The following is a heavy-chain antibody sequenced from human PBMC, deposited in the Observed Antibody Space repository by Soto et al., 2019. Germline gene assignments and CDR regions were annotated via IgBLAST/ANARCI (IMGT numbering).Heavy chain of an antibody. J-gene: IGHJ4*02. V-gene: IGHV3-7*05. D-gene: IGHD4-17*01. Sequence: EVQLVESGGGLVQPGGSLRLSCTASGFTLSNYWMNWVRQAPEKGLEWVANIKQDGSEKNYVDSVKGWFTISRDNAKNSLYLQMDSLRADDTAMYYCMTTVTTFGCWGQGTLVTVSS. CDR3: MTTVTTFGC. CDR1: GFTLSNYW. CDR2: IKQDGSEK.